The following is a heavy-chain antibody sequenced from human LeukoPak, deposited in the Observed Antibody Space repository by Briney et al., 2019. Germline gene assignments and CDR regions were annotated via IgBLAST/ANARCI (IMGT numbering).Heavy chain of an antibody. CDR1: GFTFSSYS. Sequence: PGGSLRLSCAASGFTFSSYSMNWVRQAPGKGLEWVSGINWNGGSTGYADSVKGRFTISRDNAKNSLYLQMNSLRAEDTALYYCAREIPLGWFDPWGQGTLVTVSS. V-gene: IGHV3-20*04. J-gene: IGHJ5*02. CDR2: INWNGGST. CDR3: AREIPLGWFDP. D-gene: IGHD3-16*01.